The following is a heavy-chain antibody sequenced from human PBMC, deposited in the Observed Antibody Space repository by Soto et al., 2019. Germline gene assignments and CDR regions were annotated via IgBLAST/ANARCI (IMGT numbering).Heavy chain of an antibody. CDR3: AQNSRAEHLGES. CDR1: GFTFGSRH. D-gene: IGHD1-26*01. CDR2: ISNDGDYT. V-gene: IGHV3-23*01. J-gene: IGHJ4*02. Sequence: QTGGSLRLSCADSGFTFGSRHMAWVRQAPGKGLEWVSAISNDGDYTFYIDSVRGRFTISRDNSNNILHLQMNALRADDTAMYYCAQNSRAEHLGESWGQGTLVTVSS.